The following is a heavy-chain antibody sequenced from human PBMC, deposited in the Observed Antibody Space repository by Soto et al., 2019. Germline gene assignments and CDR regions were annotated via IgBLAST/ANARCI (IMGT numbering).Heavy chain of an antibody. CDR1: GYTFTSYD. CDR3: ARDTGWFGGAGSAFDI. J-gene: IGHJ3*02. Sequence: ASVKVSCKASGYTFTSYDINWVRQATGQGLEWMGWMNPNIGNTNYAQKFQGRVTITADTSMSTAYMELSSLRSEDTAVYYCARDTGWFGGAGSAFDIWGQGTMVTVSS. CDR2: MNPNIGNT. V-gene: IGHV1-8*01. D-gene: IGHD3-10*01.